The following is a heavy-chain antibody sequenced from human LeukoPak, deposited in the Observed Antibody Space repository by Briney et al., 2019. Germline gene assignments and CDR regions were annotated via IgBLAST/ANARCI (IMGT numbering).Heavy chain of an antibody. CDR1: GGSISSGGYY. J-gene: IGHJ4*02. D-gene: IGHD7-27*01. CDR3: ARGLTGDPLDY. CDR2: IYYSGST. Sequence: SETLSLTCAVSGGSISSGGYYWSWIRQHPGKGLEWIGYIYYSGSTYYNPSLKSRVAISVDTSKNQFSLKLSSVTAADTAVYYCARGLTGDPLDYWGQGTLVTVSS. V-gene: IGHV4-31*11.